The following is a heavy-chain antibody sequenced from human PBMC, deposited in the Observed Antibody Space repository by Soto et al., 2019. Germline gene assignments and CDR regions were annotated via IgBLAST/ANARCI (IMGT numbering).Heavy chain of an antibody. CDR1: GASVSSNSAA. CDR2: TYYRSKWYN. J-gene: IGHJ6*02. V-gene: IGHV6-1*01. CDR3: ARGQASSVAVAATERYYYGMDV. D-gene: IGHD2-15*01. Sequence: SHNLSLTCAISGASVSSNSAAWNWIRQSPSRGLECLGRTYYRSKWYNDYAVSVKSRITINPDTSKNQFSLQLNSVTPEDTAVYYGARGQASSVAVAATERYYYGMDVWGQGTTVTVSS.